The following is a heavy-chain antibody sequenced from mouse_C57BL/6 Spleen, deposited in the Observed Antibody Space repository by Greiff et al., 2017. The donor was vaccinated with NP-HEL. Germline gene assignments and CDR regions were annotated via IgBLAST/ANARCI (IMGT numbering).Heavy chain of an antibody. V-gene: IGHV1-22*01. D-gene: IGHD1-1*01. CDR3: AGVLRVDYYAMDY. J-gene: IGHJ4*01. Sequence: VQLQQSGPELVKPGASVKMSCKASGYTFTDYNMHWVKQSHGKSLEWIGYINPNNGGTSYNQKFKGKATLTVNKSSSTAYMELRSLTSEDSAVYYCAGVLRVDYYAMDYWGQGTSVTVSS. CDR2: INPNNGGT. CDR1: GYTFTDYN.